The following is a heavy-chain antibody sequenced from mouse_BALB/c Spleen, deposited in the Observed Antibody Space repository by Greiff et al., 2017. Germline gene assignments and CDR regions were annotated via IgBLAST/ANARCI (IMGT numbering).Heavy chain of an antibody. CDR3: AGYYGRSWFAY. D-gene: IGHD1-1*01. V-gene: IGHV2-2*02. CDR1: GFSLTSYG. J-gene: IGHJ3*01. Sequence: VHLVESGPGLVQPSQSLSITCTVSGFSLTSYGVHWVRQSPGKGLEWLGVIWSGGSTDYNAAFISRLSISKDNSKSQVFFKMNSLQANDTAIYYCAGYYGRSWFAYWGQGTLVTVSA. CDR2: IWSGGST.